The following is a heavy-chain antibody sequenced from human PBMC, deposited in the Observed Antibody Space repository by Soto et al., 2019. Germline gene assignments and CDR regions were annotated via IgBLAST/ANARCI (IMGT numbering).Heavy chain of an antibody. V-gene: IGHV3-30*02. D-gene: IGHD2-15*01. Sequence: GGSLRLSCEASGFTFSNYGMQWVRQAPGKGLEWVAVIMYDGSNKYYAASVKGRFTISRDNSKNTLYLQLNSLRPEDTAVYYCAKDVPGYIFATLDYWGLGTLVTVSS. CDR3: AKDVPGYIFATLDY. CDR2: IMYDGSNK. CDR1: GFTFSNYG. J-gene: IGHJ4*02.